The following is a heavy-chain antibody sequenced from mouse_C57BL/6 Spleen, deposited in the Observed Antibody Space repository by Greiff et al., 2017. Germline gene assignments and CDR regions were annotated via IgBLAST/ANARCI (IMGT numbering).Heavy chain of an antibody. J-gene: IGHJ4*01. CDR1: GYAFSSSW. D-gene: IGHD2-3*01. CDR2: IYPGDGDT. CDR3: ARVIYDGYYSAMDY. V-gene: IGHV1-82*01. Sequence: QVQLKESGPELVKPGASVKISCKASGYAFSSSWMNWVKQRPGKGLEWIGRIYPGDGDTNYNGKFKGKATLTADKSSSTAYMQLSSLTSEDSAVYFCARVIYDGYYSAMDYWGQGTSVTVSS.